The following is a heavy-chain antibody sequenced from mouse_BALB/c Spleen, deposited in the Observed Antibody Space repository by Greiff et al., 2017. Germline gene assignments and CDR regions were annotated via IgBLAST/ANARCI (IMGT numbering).Heavy chain of an antibody. CDR1: GDSITSGY. CDR3: ARGYGNYDYAMDY. Sequence: VQLQQSGPSLVKPSQTLSLTCSVTGDSITSGYWNWIRKFPGNKLEYMGYISYSGSTYYNPSLKSRISITRDTSKNQYYLQLNSVTTEDTATYYCARGYGNYDYAMDYWGQGTSVTVSS. CDR2: ISYSGST. J-gene: IGHJ4*01. D-gene: IGHD2-10*02. V-gene: IGHV3-8*02.